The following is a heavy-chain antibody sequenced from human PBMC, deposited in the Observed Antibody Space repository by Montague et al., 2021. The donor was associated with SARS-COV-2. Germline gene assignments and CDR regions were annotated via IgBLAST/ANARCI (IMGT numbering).Heavy chain of an antibody. Sequence: SETLSLTCTVSVGSISSNNCYWGWIRQPPGKALEWIGSIYYSGSTYYNPSLKSRVTMSVDTSENQFSLKLSSVTAADTAMYYCARRITMVRGVTKRNNWFDPWGRGILVTVSS. V-gene: IGHV4-39*07. CDR2: IYYSGST. CDR1: VGSISSNNCY. CDR3: ARRITMVRGVTKRNNWFDP. J-gene: IGHJ5*02. D-gene: IGHD3-10*01.